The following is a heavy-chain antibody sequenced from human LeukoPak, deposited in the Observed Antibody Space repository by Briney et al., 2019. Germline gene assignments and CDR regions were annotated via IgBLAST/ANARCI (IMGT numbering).Heavy chain of an antibody. D-gene: IGHD7-27*01. J-gene: IGHJ6*02. V-gene: IGHV3-33*01. CDR3: ATRTGGATYYYYGMDV. Sequence: PGRSLRLSCAASGFTFSAYGMHWVRQAPGMGLEWVATIWYDGNDKTYADSVKGRFIISGDNSKNTLYLQMNSLRVEDTAVYYCATRTGGATYYYYGMDVWGQGTTVAVSS. CDR2: IWYDGNDK. CDR1: GFTFSAYG.